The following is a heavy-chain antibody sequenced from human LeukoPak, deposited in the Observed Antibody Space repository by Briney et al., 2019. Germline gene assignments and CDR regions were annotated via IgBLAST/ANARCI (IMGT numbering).Heavy chain of an antibody. CDR3: ARDHGGILWFGEFNNWFDP. D-gene: IGHD3-10*01. Sequence: ASVKVSCKASGYTFTGYYMHWVRQAPGQGLEWMGWINPNSGGTNYAQKFQGRVTMTRDTSISTAYMELSRLRSDDTAVYYCARDHGGILWFGEFNNWFDPWGQGTLVTVSS. V-gene: IGHV1-2*02. J-gene: IGHJ5*02. CDR1: GYTFTGYY. CDR2: INPNSGGT.